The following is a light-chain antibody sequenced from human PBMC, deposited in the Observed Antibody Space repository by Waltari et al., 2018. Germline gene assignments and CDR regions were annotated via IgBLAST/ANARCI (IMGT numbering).Light chain of an antibody. CDR3: QQYDTYSRT. J-gene: IGKJ1*01. CDR2: RAS. V-gene: IGKV1-5*03. Sequence: DIQMTQSPSTLSASVGDKVTITCRASQSISSRLAWYQQKPGKAPKFLIYRASDLESGVPSRFSGSGSGTEFTLTINGLQPEDFATYHCQQYDTYSRTFGQGTRIEV. CDR1: QSISSR.